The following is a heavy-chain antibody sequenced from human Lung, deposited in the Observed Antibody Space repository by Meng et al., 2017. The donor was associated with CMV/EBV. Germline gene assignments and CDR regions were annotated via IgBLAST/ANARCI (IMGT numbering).Heavy chain of an antibody. Sequence: QVPLVQSGAELQKPGASCKGPCKASGYTFGIFGITWVRQAPGQGLEWVGWISAENGNTNYAQKFQGRVTLTTDTSTKTAYMDLRGLRSDDSAVYYCARAGAAVTTHFDFWGRGTLVTVSS. V-gene: IGHV1-18*01. CDR1: GYTFGIFG. J-gene: IGHJ4*02. CDR2: ISAENGNT. D-gene: IGHD4-17*01. CDR3: ARAGAAVTTHFDF.